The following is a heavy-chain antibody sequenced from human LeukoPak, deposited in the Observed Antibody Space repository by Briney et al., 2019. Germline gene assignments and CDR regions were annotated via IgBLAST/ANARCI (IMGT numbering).Heavy chain of an antibody. CDR2: INAFSSAI. CDR3: TRDGRAPDVVPFDH. J-gene: IGHJ4*02. Sequence: SGGSLRLSCAASGFTFGDYSMNWVRQARGKGPEWVCYINAFSSAIYYADSVKGRFTISRENAKSSLSLQMNSLRAEDTAVYYCTRDGRAPDVVPFDHWGQGTLVTVSS. CDR1: GFTFGDYS. D-gene: IGHD2-21*01. V-gene: IGHV3-48*01.